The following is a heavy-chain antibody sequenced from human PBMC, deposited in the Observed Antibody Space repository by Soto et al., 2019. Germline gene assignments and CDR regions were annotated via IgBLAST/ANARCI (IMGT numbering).Heavy chain of an antibody. Sequence: GGSLRLSCAASGFTFSSYAMSWVRQAPGKGLEWVSAISGSGGSTYYADSVKGRFTISRDNSKNTRYLQMNSLRAEDTAVNSWAKAPPPLGRFLEWFFDYWGQGTLVTVSS. J-gene: IGHJ4*02. D-gene: IGHD3-3*01. CDR1: GFTFSSYA. CDR2: ISGSGGST. CDR3: AKAPPPLGRFLEWFFDY. V-gene: IGHV3-23*01.